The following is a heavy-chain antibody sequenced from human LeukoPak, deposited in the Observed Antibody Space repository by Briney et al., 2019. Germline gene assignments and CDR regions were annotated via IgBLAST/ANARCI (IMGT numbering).Heavy chain of an antibody. CDR1: GFTFSSYG. J-gene: IGHJ6*02. CDR2: IWYDGSNK. Sequence: PGGSLRLSCAASGFTFSSYGMHWVRQAPGKGLEWVAVIWYDGSNKYYADSVKGRFTISRDNSKNTLYLQMNSLRAEDTAVYYCARVLRFLEWSKYYYYYYGMDVWGQGTTVTVSS. V-gene: IGHV3-33*01. D-gene: IGHD3-3*01. CDR3: ARVLRFLEWSKYYYYYYGMDV.